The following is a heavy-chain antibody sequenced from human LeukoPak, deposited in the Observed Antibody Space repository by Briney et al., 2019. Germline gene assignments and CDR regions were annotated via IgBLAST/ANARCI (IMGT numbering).Heavy chain of an antibody. Sequence: GGSLRLXCAASGFTFSSYGMHWVRQAPGKELEWVAFIRYDGSNKYYADSVKGRFTISRDNSKNTLYLQMNSLRAEDTAVYYCAKDHEDIVVVVAAWDWFDPWGQGTLVTVSS. CDR2: IRYDGSNK. CDR3: AKDHEDIVVVVAAWDWFDP. J-gene: IGHJ5*02. V-gene: IGHV3-30*02. CDR1: GFTFSSYG. D-gene: IGHD2-15*01.